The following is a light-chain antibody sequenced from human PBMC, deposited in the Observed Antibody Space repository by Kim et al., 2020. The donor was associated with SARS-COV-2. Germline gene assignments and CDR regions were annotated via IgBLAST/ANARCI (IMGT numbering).Light chain of an antibody. V-gene: IGLV2-8*01. Sequence: QSALTQPPSASGSPGQSVTISCTGTSSDVGGYNYVSWYQQHPGKAPKLMIYEVSKRPSGFPDRFSGSKSGNTASLTVSGLQAEDGADYYCSSYAGSNNVVFGGGTQLTVL. J-gene: IGLJ2*01. CDR3: SSYAGSNNVV. CDR1: SSDVGGYNY. CDR2: EVS.